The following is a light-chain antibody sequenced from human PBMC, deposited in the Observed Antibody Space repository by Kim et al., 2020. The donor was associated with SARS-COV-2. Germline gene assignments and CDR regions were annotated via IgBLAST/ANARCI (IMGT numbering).Light chain of an antibody. CDR2: RNN. CDR1: SSNIESNY. V-gene: IGLV1-47*01. CDR3: AAWDDSLSGWV. J-gene: IGLJ3*02. Sequence: ELTQPPSASGTPGQRVTISCSGSSSNIESNYVYWYQQLPGTAPKLLIYRNNQRPSGVPDRFSGSKSGTSASLAISGLRSEDEADYYCAAWDDSLSGWVLGGGTQLTVL.